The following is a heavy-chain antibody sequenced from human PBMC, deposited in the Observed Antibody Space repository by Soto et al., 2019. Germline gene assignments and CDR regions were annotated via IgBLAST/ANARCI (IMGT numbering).Heavy chain of an antibody. CDR2: IISSGSFI. J-gene: IGHJ4*02. Sequence: KPGGSLRLSCAASGFSFSNDNMNWTRQAPGKGLEWVSSIISSGSFIYYADSVKGRFTISRDNAKNSLYLQMNSLRAEDTALYYCARVADYYDSSGYLPVVDWGQGTLVTVSS. V-gene: IGHV3-21*01. D-gene: IGHD3-22*01. CDR1: GFSFSNDN. CDR3: ARVADYYDSSGYLPVVD.